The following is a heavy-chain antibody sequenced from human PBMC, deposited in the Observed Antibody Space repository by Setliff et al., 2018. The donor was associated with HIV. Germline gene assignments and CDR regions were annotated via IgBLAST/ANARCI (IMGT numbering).Heavy chain of an antibody. Sequence: SETLSLTCTVSGGSITGYYWSWIRQPPGKGMEWIGYIYYNGGTNYNPSLKSRVTMLVDTSENHFTLKLTSVTAADTAMYYCAREGDGIDFWGQGTLVTVSS. D-gene: IGHD2-21*02. CDR3: AREGDGIDF. J-gene: IGHJ4*02. CDR2: IYYNGGT. V-gene: IGHV4-59*01. CDR1: GGSITGYY.